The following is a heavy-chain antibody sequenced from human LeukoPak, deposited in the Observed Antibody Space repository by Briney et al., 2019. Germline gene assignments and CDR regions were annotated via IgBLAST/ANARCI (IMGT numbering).Heavy chain of an antibody. CDR3: ARPGATLAPGPYYYYGMDV. CDR1: GYSFTSSW. V-gene: IGHV5-51*01. J-gene: IGHJ6*02. Sequence: GESLKISCKGSGYSFTSSWIGWVRQMPGKGLEWMGIIYPGDSDSRYSPSFQGQVTISADKSISTAYLQWSSLKASDTAMYYCARPGATLAPGPYYYYGMDVWGQGTTVTVSS. D-gene: IGHD1-26*01. CDR2: IYPGDSDS.